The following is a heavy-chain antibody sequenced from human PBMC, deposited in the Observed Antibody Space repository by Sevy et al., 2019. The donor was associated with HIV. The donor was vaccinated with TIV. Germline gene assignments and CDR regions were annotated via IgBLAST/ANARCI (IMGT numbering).Heavy chain of an antibody. CDR1: GFTFSNAW. J-gene: IGHJ4*02. CDR3: TTDSTQRWLSALLDY. V-gene: IGHV3-15*01. CDR2: IKSKPDGGTT. Sequence: GRSLRLSCAASGFTFSNAWMSWIRQAPGKGLEWVGRIKSKPDGGTTDYAAPVKGRFTISRDDSKNTLYLQMNSLKTEDPAIYYCTTDSTQRWLSALLDYWGQGTMVTVSS. D-gene: IGHD4-17*01.